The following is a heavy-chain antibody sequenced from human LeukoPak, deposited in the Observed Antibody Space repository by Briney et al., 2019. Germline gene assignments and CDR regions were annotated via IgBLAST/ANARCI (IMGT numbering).Heavy chain of an antibody. D-gene: IGHD3-22*01. V-gene: IGHV4-34*01. CDR1: GGAFSGCY. CDR3: ARGCRHSSGSYYVFAFEI. Sequence: PSETLSLTCAVYGGAFSGCYWSWIRQPPGRGLEWIGEINHSGTTNYNPSLKSRLTISVDTSKNQFSLNLRSVTAADTAVYYCARGCRHSSGSYYVFAFEIWGQGTMVAVSS. J-gene: IGHJ3*02. CDR2: INHSGTT.